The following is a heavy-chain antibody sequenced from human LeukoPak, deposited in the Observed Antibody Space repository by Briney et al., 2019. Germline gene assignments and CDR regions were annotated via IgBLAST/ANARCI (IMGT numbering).Heavy chain of an antibody. CDR2: ISSSSSTI. V-gene: IGHV3-48*01. CDR3: ARTSYSYGLDY. CDR1: GFTFSSYS. J-gene: IGHJ4*02. D-gene: IGHD5-18*01. Sequence: GGSLRLSCAASGFTFSSYSMNWVRQAPGKGLEWVSYISSSSSTIYYADSVKGRFTISRDNAKNSLYLQMNSLRAEDTAVYYCARTSYSYGLDYWGQGTLVTVSS.